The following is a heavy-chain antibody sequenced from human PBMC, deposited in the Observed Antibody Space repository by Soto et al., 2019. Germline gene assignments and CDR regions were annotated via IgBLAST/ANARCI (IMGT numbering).Heavy chain of an antibody. V-gene: IGHV3-23*01. CDR1: GFSFRNYA. CDR2: LTGSSSNI. J-gene: IGHJ4*02. Sequence: EVQLLESGGGLVQPGGSLRLSCAASGFSFRNYAMSWVRQAPGKGLEWISTLTGSSSNIYYADSVKGRFAIYRDNSRNTLYLQTNSLTAEDTAVYYCANGRATYGLLTHDYWGQGTLVTVAS. CDR3: ANGRATYGLLTHDY. D-gene: IGHD3-10*01.